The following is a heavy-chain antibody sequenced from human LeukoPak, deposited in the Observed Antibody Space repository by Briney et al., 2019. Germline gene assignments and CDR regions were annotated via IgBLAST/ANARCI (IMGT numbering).Heavy chain of an antibody. CDR1: GGSFSGYY. J-gene: IGHJ4*02. Sequence: SETLSLTCAVYGGSFSGYYWSWIRQPPGKGLEWIGEINHSGSTNYNPSLKSRVTISVDTSENQFSLKLSSVTAADTAVYYCARDSVEMATVYFDYWGQGTLVTVSS. D-gene: IGHD5-24*01. V-gene: IGHV4-34*01. CDR3: ARDSVEMATVYFDY. CDR2: INHSGST.